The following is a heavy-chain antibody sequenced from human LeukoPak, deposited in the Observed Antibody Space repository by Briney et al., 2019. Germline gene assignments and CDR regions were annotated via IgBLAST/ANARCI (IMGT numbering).Heavy chain of an antibody. CDR2: IYYSGST. D-gene: IGHD2-15*01. CDR1: GGSISSSSYY. CDR3: ASGYCSGGSCYDPVHFDY. Sequence: SETLSLTCTVSGGSISSSSYYWGWVRQPPGKGLEWIGSIYYSGSTYYNPTLKSRVTISVDTSKNQFSLKLSSVTAADTAVYYCASGYCSGGSCYDPVHFDYWGQGTLVTVSS. V-gene: IGHV4-39*07. J-gene: IGHJ4*02.